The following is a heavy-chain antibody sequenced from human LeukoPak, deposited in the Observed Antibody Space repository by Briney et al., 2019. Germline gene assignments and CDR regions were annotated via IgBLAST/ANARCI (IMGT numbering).Heavy chain of an antibody. D-gene: IGHD2-15*01. CDR3: ARTPPNTH. CDR1: GFTFSSYA. J-gene: IGHJ4*02. V-gene: IGHV3-30-3*01. Sequence: GGSLRLSCAASGFTFSSYAMSWVRQAPGKGLEWVAVISYDGSNKYYADSVKGRFTISRDNSKNTLYLQMNSLRAGDTAVYYCARTPPNTHWGQGTLVTVSS. CDR2: ISYDGSNK.